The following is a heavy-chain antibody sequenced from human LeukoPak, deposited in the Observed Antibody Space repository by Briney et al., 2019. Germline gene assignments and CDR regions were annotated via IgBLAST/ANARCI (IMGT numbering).Heavy chain of an antibody. CDR1: GFSISNYW. CDR3: ARKLHYYDSSDSGWFDP. V-gene: IGHV3-7*01. CDR2: IKQDGSEN. J-gene: IGHJ5*02. Sequence: GGSLRLSCAASGFSISNYWMSWVRQAPGKGLEWVATIKQDGSENFYVDSVKGRFTISRDNAKNSLYLQMNSLRAEDTAVYHCARKLHYYDSSDSGWFDPWGQGILVNVSS. D-gene: IGHD3-22*01.